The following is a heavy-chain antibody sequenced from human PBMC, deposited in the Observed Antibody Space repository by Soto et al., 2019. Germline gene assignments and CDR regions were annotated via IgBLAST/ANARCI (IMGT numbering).Heavy chain of an antibody. CDR3: AKGRDYIWGSYRAFDY. V-gene: IGHV3-23*01. CDR1: GFTFSSYA. Sequence: GGSLRLSCAASGFTFSSYAMSWVRQAPGKGLEWVSAISGSGGSTYYADSVKGRFTISRDNSKNTLYLQMNNLRAEDTAVYYCAKGRDYIWGSYRAFDYWGQGTLVTVSS. CDR2: ISGSGGST. J-gene: IGHJ4*02. D-gene: IGHD3-16*02.